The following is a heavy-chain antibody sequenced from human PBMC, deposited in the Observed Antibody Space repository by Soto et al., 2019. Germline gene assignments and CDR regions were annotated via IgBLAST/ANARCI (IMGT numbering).Heavy chain of an antibody. CDR1: GYTFTSYG. CDR2: ISAYNGNT. J-gene: IGHJ6*03. CDR3: ARDRWGGWVVPAHYYMDV. D-gene: IGHD2-2*01. V-gene: IGHV1-18*01. Sequence: ASVKVSCKASGYTFTSYGISWVRQAPGQGLEWMGWISAYNGNTNYAQKLQGRVTMTTDTSTSTAYMELRSLRSDDTAVYYCARDRWGGWVVPAHYYMDVWGKGTTVTASS.